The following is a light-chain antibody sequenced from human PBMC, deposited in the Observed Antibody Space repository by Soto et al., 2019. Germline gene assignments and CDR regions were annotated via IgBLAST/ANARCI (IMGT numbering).Light chain of an antibody. Sequence: DLQMTQSPSSLSASVGDRVTISCRASQGIRNDLAWYQQKSGKVPKRLIYGASSLQSGVPSRFSGSGSGTEFTLTISSLQPEDFATYYCLQHNTYPWTFGQGTKVEIK. J-gene: IGKJ1*01. CDR3: LQHNTYPWT. CDR1: QGIRND. CDR2: GAS. V-gene: IGKV1-17*01.